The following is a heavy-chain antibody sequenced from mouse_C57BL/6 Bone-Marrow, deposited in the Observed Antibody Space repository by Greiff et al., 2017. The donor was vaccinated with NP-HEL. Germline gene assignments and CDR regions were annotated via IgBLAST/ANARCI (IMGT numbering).Heavy chain of an antibody. J-gene: IGHJ3*01. Sequence: VQLQQSGAELVRPGASVKLSCTASGFNIKDDYMHWVKQRPEQGLEWIGWIDPENGDTEYASKFQGKATITADTSSNTAYLQLSSLTSEDTAVYYCTTRIPFAYWGQGTLVTVSA. V-gene: IGHV14-4*01. CDR3: TTRIPFAY. CDR2: IDPENGDT. CDR1: GFNIKDDY.